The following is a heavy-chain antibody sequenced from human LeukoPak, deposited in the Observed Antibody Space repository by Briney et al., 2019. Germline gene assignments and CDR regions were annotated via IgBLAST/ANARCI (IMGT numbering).Heavy chain of an antibody. CDR2: ISSSSSYI. D-gene: IGHD3-3*01. J-gene: IGHJ4*02. Sequence: GGSLRLSCAASGFTFSSYSMNWVRQAPGKGLEWVSSISSSSSYIYYADSVKGRFTISRDNAKNSLYLQMNSLRAKDAAVYYCARDRGVIFGVVIIGYFDYWGQGTLVTVSS. CDR3: ARDRGVIFGVVIIGYFDY. CDR1: GFTFSSYS. V-gene: IGHV3-21*01.